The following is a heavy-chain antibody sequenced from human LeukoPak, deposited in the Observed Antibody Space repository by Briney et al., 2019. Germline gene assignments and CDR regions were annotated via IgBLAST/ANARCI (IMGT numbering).Heavy chain of an antibody. CDR2: ISGSDGNT. CDR3: AKSGRRGYPRSDAFDI. D-gene: IGHD5-18*01. V-gene: IGHV3-23*01. CDR1: GFTFSNYA. Sequence: GGSLRLSCAASGFTFSNYAMSWVRQAPGKGLEWVSAISGSDGNTYYADSVKGRFTISRDNSKNTLYLQMNSLRAEDTAVYYCAKSGRRGYPRSDAFDIWGQGTMVTVSS. J-gene: IGHJ3*02.